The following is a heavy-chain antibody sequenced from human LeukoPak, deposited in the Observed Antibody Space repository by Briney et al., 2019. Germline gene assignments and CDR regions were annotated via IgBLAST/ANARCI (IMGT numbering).Heavy chain of an antibody. D-gene: IGHD6-19*01. J-gene: IGHJ4*02. V-gene: IGHV3-21*01. CDR3: ATSGCSSCFYDY. CDR1: ELTFTFYS. CDR2: ISGSGIYI. Sequence: GGSLRLSCEASELTFTFYSMNGVRRAPGEGLEWVSSISGSGIYIEYADSLKGRITISGDNARNSLYLQMNSLRVEDTAVYYCATSGCSSCFYDYWGQGTLVTVSS.